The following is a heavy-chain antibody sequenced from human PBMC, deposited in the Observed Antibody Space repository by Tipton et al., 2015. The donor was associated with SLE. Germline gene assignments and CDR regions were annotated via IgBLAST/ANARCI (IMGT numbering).Heavy chain of an antibody. D-gene: IGHD1-26*01. CDR2: IDSSGNT. Sequence: LRLSCSVSGASMNSGSYSWYWIRQPAGKALQWLGHIDSSGNTYYNPSLRSRVSISVDVSRNQFSLTLNSVTAADTATYSCARETGTYYSTWFDSWGQGTLVTVSS. J-gene: IGHJ5*01. V-gene: IGHV4-61*09. CDR3: ARETGTYYSTWFDS. CDR1: GASMNSGSYS.